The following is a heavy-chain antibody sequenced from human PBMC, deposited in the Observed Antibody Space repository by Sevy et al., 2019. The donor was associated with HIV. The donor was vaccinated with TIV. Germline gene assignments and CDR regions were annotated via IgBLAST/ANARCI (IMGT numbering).Heavy chain of an antibody. V-gene: IGHV3-30-3*01. Sequence: GGSLRLSCAASGFAFSNYYAMHWVRQAPGKRLEWVALIPYEVNDKYYADSVKGRLTVSSDKFKNTLFLQMNSLTTEDTAVYYCARPRANYVDHYFFYAMDVWGQGTTVTVSS. D-gene: IGHD4-17*01. CDR3: ARPRANYVDHYFFYAMDV. CDR1: GFAFSNYYA. J-gene: IGHJ6*02. CDR2: IPYEVNDK.